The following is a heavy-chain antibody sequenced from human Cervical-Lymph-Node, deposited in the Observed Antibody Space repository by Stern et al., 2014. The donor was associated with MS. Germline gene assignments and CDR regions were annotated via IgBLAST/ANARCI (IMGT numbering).Heavy chain of an antibody. J-gene: IGHJ6*02. CDR3: ATSLARTTTSQLAVILHGMRV. V-gene: IGHV1-2*06. CDR1: GYIFTDYF. Sequence: QVQLVQSGAEVKKPGASVKVSCKVSGYIFTDYFLHWVRQAPGQGLEWLGRFNPESGATNTPQKFQGRVTMTRDTSISTAYLEVKNLGSDDTAIYYCATSLARTTTSQLAVILHGMRVWGQGTTVTVSS. CDR2: FNPESGAT. D-gene: IGHD1-1*01.